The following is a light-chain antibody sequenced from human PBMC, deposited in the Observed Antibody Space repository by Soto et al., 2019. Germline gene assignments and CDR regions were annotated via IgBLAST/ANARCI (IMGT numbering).Light chain of an antibody. Sequence: EKVMTQSPATLSMSPGERATLSCRASQSVGSFLAWYQQKPGQAPRLLIYGASTRATGIPARFCGSGSGTEFTLTISSLQSEDFAVYYCQQYTNWPSWTFGQGTKVE. J-gene: IGKJ1*01. CDR2: GAS. V-gene: IGKV3-15*01. CDR1: QSVGSF. CDR3: QQYTNWPSWT.